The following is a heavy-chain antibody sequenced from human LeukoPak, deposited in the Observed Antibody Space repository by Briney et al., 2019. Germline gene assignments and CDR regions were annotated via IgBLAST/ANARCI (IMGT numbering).Heavy chain of an antibody. CDR2: IYYSGST. D-gene: IGHD5-18*01. CDR1: GGSISSYY. Sequence: SETLSLTCTVSGGSISSYYWSWIRQPPGKGLEWIGYIYYSGSTNYNPSLKSRVTISVDTSKNQFSLKLSSVTAADTAVYYCARHKYSYVRNFDYWGQGTLVAVSS. CDR3: ARHKYSYVRNFDY. V-gene: IGHV4-59*08. J-gene: IGHJ4*02.